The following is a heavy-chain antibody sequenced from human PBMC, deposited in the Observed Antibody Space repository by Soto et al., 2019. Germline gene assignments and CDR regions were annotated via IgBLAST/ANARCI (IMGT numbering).Heavy chain of an antibody. CDR2: ISSSGSTI. J-gene: IGHJ6*02. V-gene: IGHV3-48*03. CDR1: GFTFSSYE. Sequence: EVQLVESGGGLVQPGGSLRLSCAASGFTFSSYEMNWVRQAPGKGLEWVSYISSSGSTIYYADSVKGRFTISRDNAKNSLYLQMNSLRAEDTAVYYCAGDRIGIAAPHYYYGMDVWGQGTTVTVSS. CDR3: AGDRIGIAAPHYYYGMDV. D-gene: IGHD6-6*01.